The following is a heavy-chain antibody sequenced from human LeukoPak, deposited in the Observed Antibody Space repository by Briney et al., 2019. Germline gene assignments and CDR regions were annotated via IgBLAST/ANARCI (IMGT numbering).Heavy chain of an antibody. J-gene: IGHJ4*02. CDR2: INHSGST. V-gene: IGHV4-34*01. D-gene: IGHD6-19*01. CDR3: ARERYSSGWNDY. Sequence: KPSETLSLTCAVYGGSFGGYYWSWIRQPPGKGLEWIGEINHSGSTNYNPSLKSRVTISVDTSKNQFSLKLSSVTAADTAVYYCARERYSSGWNDYWGQGTLVTVSS. CDR1: GGSFGGYY.